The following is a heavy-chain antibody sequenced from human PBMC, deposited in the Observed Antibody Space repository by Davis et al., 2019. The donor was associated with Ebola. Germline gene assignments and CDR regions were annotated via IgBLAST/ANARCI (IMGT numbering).Heavy chain of an antibody. Sequence: GESLKISCKGSGYSFTSYWISWVRQMPGKGLEWMGKIDPRDSYTNYSPSFQGHVTISADKSISTAYLQWSSLKASDTAIYYCARHFFKIFRRDSFISWFDPWGQGTLVTVSS. V-gene: IGHV5-10-1*01. J-gene: IGHJ5*02. CDR2: IDPRDSYT. CDR3: ARHFFKIFRRDSFISWFDP. D-gene: IGHD3/OR15-3a*01. CDR1: GYSFTSYW.